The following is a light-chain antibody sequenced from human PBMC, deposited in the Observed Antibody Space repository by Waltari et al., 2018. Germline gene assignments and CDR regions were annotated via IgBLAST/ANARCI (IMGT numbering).Light chain of an antibody. J-gene: IGLJ1*01. CDR3: CSYAGGTTYV. CDR1: RTHVGNYND. CDR2: EVS. V-gene: IGLV2-23*02. Sequence: QPALTQPASVSGSPGPSITPPCPGTRTHVGNYNDVSGYQQYPGKAHKFIIYEVSEGPSGVSNRFSGSKSGNTASLTISGLQAEDEADYYCCSYAGGTTYVFGTGTKVTVL.